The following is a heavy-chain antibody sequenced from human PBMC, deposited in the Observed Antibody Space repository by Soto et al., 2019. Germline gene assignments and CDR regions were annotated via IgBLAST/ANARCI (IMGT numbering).Heavy chain of an antibody. V-gene: IGHV1-8*01. D-gene: IGHD4-17*01. CDR2: MNPNSGNT. CDR1: GYTFTSYD. Sequence: QVQLVQSGAEVKKPGASVKVSCKASGYTFTSYDITWVRQATGQGLEWMGWMNPNSGNTGYAQKFQGRVTMTRNTSISTAYTALTSLRSEDTAVYYCARTRYGATGDYWGQGTQVSVSS. J-gene: IGHJ4*02. CDR3: ARTRYGATGDY.